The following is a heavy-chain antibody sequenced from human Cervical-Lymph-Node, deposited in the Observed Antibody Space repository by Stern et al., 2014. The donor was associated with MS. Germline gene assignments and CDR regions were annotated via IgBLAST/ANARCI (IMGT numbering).Heavy chain of an antibody. CDR2: IWYDGSNK. D-gene: IGHD6-19*01. CDR1: GFTFSSYG. J-gene: IGHJ4*02. Sequence: DQLVESGGGVVQPGRSLRLSCAASGFTFSSYGMHWVRQAPGKGLEWVAVIWYDGSNKYYADSVKGRFTISRDNSKNTLYLQMNSLRAEDTAVYYCARGEAVAAPDYWGQGTLVTVSS. V-gene: IGHV3-33*01. CDR3: ARGEAVAAPDY.